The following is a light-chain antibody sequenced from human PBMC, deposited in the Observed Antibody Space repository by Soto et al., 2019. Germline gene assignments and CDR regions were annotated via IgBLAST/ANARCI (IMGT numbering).Light chain of an antibody. CDR1: QGIGST. CDR3: LRHNTFPST. J-gene: IGKJ1*01. Sequence: EIVMTQSPATLSVSPGEGATLSCRASQGIGSTLAWYQHKPGQTPRLLIYDASTRATGVPARFSGSGSGTEFTLTINSLQSEDFATYYCLRHNTFPSTFGQWTKLEI. V-gene: IGKV3-15*01. CDR2: DAS.